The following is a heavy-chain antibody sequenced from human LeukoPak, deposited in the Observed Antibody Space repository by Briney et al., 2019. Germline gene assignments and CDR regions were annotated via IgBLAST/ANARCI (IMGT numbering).Heavy chain of an antibody. CDR1: GGSISSSSYY. Sequence: PSETLSLTCTVSGGSISSSSYYWGWIRQAPGKGLEWVGSIYYSGSTYYNPSLKSRVTISVDTSKDQFSLKLGSVTAADTAVYYCARLIRSDYDYWGQGTLVTVSS. D-gene: IGHD2-21*01. V-gene: IGHV4-39*01. CDR3: ARLIRSDYDY. J-gene: IGHJ4*02. CDR2: IYYSGST.